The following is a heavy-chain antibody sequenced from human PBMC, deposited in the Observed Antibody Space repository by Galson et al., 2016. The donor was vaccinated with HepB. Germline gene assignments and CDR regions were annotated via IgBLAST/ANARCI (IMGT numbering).Heavy chain of an antibody. J-gene: IGHJ1*01. CDR1: GLTFSSVW. CDR3: ALYYYDSSGFVEYFQH. D-gene: IGHD3-22*01. CDR2: IKPDGSEK. Sequence: SLRLSCATSGLTFSSVWMSWVRQAPGKGLEWVANIKPDGSEKYYVDSLKGRFTISRDNAKNSLYLQMNSLRAEDTAVYYCALYYYDSSGFVEYFQHWGQGTRVTVSS. V-gene: IGHV3-7*03.